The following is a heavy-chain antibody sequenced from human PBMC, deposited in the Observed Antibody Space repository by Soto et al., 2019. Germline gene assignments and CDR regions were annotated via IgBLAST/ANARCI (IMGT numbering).Heavy chain of an antibody. CDR2: INAGNGNT. J-gene: IGHJ4*02. V-gene: IGHV1-3*05. CDR1: GYTFTSYA. D-gene: IGHD2-21*01. Sequence: QVQLVQSGAEEKKPGASVKVSCKASGYTFTSYAMHWVRQAPGQRLEWMGWINAGNGNTKYSQKFQGRVTITRDTSXXXAXXELXSLRSEDTAVXYCARGGEPIDYWGQGTLVTVSS. CDR3: ARGGEPIDY.